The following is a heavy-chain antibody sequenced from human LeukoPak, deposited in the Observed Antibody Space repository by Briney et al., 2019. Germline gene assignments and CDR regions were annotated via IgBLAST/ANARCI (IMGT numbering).Heavy chain of an antibody. Sequence: TGGSLRLSCALSGFILSPYWMYWVRQAPGKGLVWVSRISSDGSITNYADSVKGRFTISRDNAKGALYLQMNSLRAEDTAVYYCVRADYGNASPGFWGQGTLVTVSS. V-gene: IGHV3-74*01. J-gene: IGHJ4*02. CDR1: GFILSPYW. CDR2: ISSDGSIT. D-gene: IGHD4-17*01. CDR3: VRADYGNASPGF.